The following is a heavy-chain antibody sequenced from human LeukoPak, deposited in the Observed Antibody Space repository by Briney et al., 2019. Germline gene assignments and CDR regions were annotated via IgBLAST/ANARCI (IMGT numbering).Heavy chain of an antibody. D-gene: IGHD2-15*01. CDR2: ISGSGGST. CDR1: GFTFSSYA. Sequence: GGSLRLPCAASGFTFSSYAMSWVRQAPGKGLEWVSAISGSGGSTYYADSVKGRFTISRDNSKNTLYLQMNSLRAEDTAVYYCAKDRGGNGGYFDYWGQGTLVTVSS. CDR3: AKDRGGNGGYFDY. V-gene: IGHV3-23*01. J-gene: IGHJ4*02.